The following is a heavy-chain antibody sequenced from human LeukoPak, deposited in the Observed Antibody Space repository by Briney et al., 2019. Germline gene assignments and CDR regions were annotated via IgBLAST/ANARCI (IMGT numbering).Heavy chain of an antibody. Sequence: PGGSLRLSCAASGFTFSSYWMHWVRQAPGKGLVWVSRINSDGSSTSYADSVKGRFTISRDNSKNTSYLQMNSLRAEDTALYYCAKGDTALVDSDIDYWGQGTLVTVSS. CDR2: INSDGSST. D-gene: IGHD5-18*01. CDR1: GFTFSSYW. V-gene: IGHV3-74*01. CDR3: AKGDTALVDSDIDY. J-gene: IGHJ4*02.